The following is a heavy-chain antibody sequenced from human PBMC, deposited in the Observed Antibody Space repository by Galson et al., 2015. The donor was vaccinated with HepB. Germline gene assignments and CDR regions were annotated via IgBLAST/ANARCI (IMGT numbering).Heavy chain of an antibody. Sequence: SETLSLTCAVYGGSFNGNYWTWIRQPPGKGLEWIGEINHRGTTRYSPSLKSRFTISVDTSKNQFSLKVRSVTAAETAVYYCARDSGVAVSGARHHRHYYMDVWGRGTTVTVSS. CDR3: ARDSGVAVSGARHHRHYYMDV. CDR2: INHRGTT. CDR1: GGSFNGNY. V-gene: IGHV4-34*01. J-gene: IGHJ6*03. D-gene: IGHD1-14*01.